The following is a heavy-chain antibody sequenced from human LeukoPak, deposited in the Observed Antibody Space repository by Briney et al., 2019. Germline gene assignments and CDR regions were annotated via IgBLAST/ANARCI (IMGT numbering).Heavy chain of an antibody. D-gene: IGHD6-13*01. CDR2: IYTSGST. Sequence: PSETLSLTCTGSGGSISSYYWSWIRQPAGKGLEWIGRIYTSGSTNYNPSLKSRVTMSVDTSKNQFSLKLSSVTAADTAVYYCARGGSSWYSTDFDPWGQGTLVTVSS. CDR3: ARGGSSWYSTDFDP. J-gene: IGHJ5*02. V-gene: IGHV4-4*07. CDR1: GGSISSYY.